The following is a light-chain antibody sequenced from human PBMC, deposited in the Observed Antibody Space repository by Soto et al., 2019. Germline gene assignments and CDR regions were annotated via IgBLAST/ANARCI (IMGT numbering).Light chain of an antibody. CDR3: QQYNDWYT. Sequence: IVMTQSPATLSVSPGQRATLSCRASLSVSSNLAWYQHKPGQAPRLLIYGASTRATGIPARFSGSGSGTEFTLTINRLQSEDFAVYYCQQYNDWYTFGQETKLAIK. J-gene: IGKJ2*01. V-gene: IGKV3-15*01. CDR1: LSVSSN. CDR2: GAS.